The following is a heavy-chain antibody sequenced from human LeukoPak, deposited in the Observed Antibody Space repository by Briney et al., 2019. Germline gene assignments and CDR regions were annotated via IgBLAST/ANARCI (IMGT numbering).Heavy chain of an antibody. Sequence: GGSLRLSCAASGFTFSSYSMNWVRQAPGKGLEWVSAISGSGGSTYYADSVKGRFTISRDNSKNTLYLQMNSLRAEDTAVYYCAKDPTIYYFDYWGQGTLVTVSS. CDR3: AKDPTIYYFDY. CDR2: ISGSGGST. V-gene: IGHV3-23*01. J-gene: IGHJ4*02. D-gene: IGHD3-3*01. CDR1: GFTFSSYS.